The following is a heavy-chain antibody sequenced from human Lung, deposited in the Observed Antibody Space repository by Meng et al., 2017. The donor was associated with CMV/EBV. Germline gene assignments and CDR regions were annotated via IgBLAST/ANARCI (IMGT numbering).Heavy chain of an antibody. V-gene: IGHV4-59*08. Sequence: QLQREESRPGLVKPSETLALTCAVSGGSISTYYWSWIRQPPGKGLEWIGNNYYSGSTNYNPSLASRVTISVDSSKNQFSLKLSSVTAADTAVYYCARHQNGGTYPLDYWGQGTLVTVSS. CDR3: ARHQNGGTYPLDY. J-gene: IGHJ4*02. CDR1: GGSISTYY. CDR2: NYYSGST. D-gene: IGHD3-16*02.